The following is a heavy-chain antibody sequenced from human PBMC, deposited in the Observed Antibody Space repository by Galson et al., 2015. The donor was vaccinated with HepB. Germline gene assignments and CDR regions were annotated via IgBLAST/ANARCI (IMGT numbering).Heavy chain of an antibody. CDR2: IYWDNEK. Sequence: SGFSLSVSGVGVGWIRQPPGKALEWLALIYWDNEKLYSPSLQNRLTITKDTSKNQVVLKMTNLLPVDTGTYYCARYGWAAFDYWGRGTLVTVSS. CDR1: GFSLSVSGVG. CDR3: ARYGWAAFDY. V-gene: IGHV2-5*02. D-gene: IGHD5-18*01. J-gene: IGHJ4*02.